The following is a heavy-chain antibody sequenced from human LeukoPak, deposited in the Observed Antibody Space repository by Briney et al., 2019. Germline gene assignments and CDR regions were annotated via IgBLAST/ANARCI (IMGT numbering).Heavy chain of an antibody. CDR1: GVSITSYY. D-gene: IGHD6-25*01. CDR3: ARDRGYYDFYYYYMDV. V-gene: IGHV4-59*01. Sequence: ETLSLTCTVSGVSITSYYWNWIRLPPGKGLEWIGYIYYNGNIKYNPSLKSRVTISVDTSKNQLSLKVNSVTAADTAVYYCARDRGYYDFYYYYMDVWGKGTTVTVSS. CDR2: IYYNGNI. J-gene: IGHJ6*03.